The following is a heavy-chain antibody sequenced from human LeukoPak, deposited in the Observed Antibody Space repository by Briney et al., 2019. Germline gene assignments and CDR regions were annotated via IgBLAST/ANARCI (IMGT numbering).Heavy chain of an antibody. CDR3: AANEEVLRFLECPRA. CDR1: GGSISSSNW. CDR2: IYHSGST. V-gene: IGHV4-4*02. J-gene: IGHJ4*02. Sequence: PSETLSLTCAVSGGSISSSNWWSWVRQPPGKGLEWIGEIYHSGSTNYNPSLKSRVTISVDKSKNQFSLKLSSVTAADTAVYYCAANEEVLRFLECPRAWGQGTLVTVSS. D-gene: IGHD3-3*01.